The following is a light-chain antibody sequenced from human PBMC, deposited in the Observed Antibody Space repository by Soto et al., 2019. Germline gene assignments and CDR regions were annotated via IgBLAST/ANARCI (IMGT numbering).Light chain of an antibody. Sequence: EIVMTQSPATLSVSPGERATLSCRASQSVANDLAWYQHKPGQAPRLLTHGASSRATGIPDRFSGSGSGTDFTLTISRLEPEDFAVYYCQRYGRSPPITFGQGTRLEIK. CDR3: QRYGRSPPIT. CDR2: GAS. CDR1: QSVAND. V-gene: IGKV3-20*01. J-gene: IGKJ5*01.